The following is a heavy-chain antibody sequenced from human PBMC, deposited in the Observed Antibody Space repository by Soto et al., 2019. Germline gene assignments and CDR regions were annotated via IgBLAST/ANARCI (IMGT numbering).Heavy chain of an antibody. CDR2: FDPEDGET. J-gene: IGHJ6*02. D-gene: IGHD6-25*01. CDR1: GYTLTELS. Sequence: ASVKVSCKVSGYTLTELSMHWVRQAPGKGLEWMGGFDPEDGETIYAQKFQGRVTMTEDTSTDTAYMELSSLRSEDTAVYYCATAGQRLGPLYYYGMDVWGQGTTVTVSS. CDR3: ATAGQRLGPLYYYGMDV. V-gene: IGHV1-24*01.